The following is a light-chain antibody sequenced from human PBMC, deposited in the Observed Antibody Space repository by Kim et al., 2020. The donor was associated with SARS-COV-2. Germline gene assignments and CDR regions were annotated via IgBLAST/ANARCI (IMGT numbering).Light chain of an antibody. Sequence: EIVLTQSPGTLSLSPGESATLSCRASQSVGSAYLAWYQQKPGQAPRLLIYGASRRATGVPDRFSGSGSGSDFTLTISRLEPEDFAMYYCQQYGDSLHATFGPETKVDIK. V-gene: IGKV3-20*01. CDR1: QSVGSAY. CDR3: QQYGDSLHAT. CDR2: GAS. J-gene: IGKJ3*01.